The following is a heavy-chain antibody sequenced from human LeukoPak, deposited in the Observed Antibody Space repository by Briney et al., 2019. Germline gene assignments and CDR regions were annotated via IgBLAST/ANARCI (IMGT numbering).Heavy chain of an antibody. D-gene: IGHD2-2*01. CDR1: GFTVSSNY. J-gene: IGHJ4*02. CDR2: IYSSGTT. CDR3: ARDGFQYCSSTCPSGFDY. V-gene: IGHV3-66*01. Sequence: GGSLRLSCAASGFTVSSNYMSWVRQAPGKGLEWVPVIYSSGTTYYADSVKGRFTISRDNAKNSLYLQMNSLRAEDTAVYYCARDGFQYCSSTCPSGFDYWGQGTLVTVSS.